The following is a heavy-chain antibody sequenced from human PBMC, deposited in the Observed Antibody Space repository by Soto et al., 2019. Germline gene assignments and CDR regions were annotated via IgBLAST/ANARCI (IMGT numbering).Heavy chain of an antibody. V-gene: IGHV3-15*01. CDR2: IKSKTEGGTA. CDR1: GFTFNNAW. D-gene: IGHD1-26*01. CDR3: PTTYTGSYYEDAFDV. Sequence: GGSLRLSCAASGFTFNNAWMSWVRQAPGKGLEWVGRIKSKTEGGTADYAAPVEGRFTISRDESNNTLYLQMNSLRTEDTAVYYCPTTYTGSYYEDAFDVWGQGTMVTVSS. J-gene: IGHJ3*01.